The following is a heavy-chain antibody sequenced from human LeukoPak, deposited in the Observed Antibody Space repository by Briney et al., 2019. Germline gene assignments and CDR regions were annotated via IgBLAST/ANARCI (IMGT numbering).Heavy chain of an antibody. CDR3: ARGPTMAPYYFDY. J-gene: IGHJ4*02. CDR2: IFYSGST. CDR1: GGSISSDY. Sequence: PSETLSLTCVVSGGSISSDYWSWIRQPPGKGLEWIGYIFYSGSTNYNPSLKSRVTISVDTSKNQFSLKLSSVTAADTAVYYCARGPTMAPYYFDYWGQGTLVTVSS. D-gene: IGHD3-10*01. V-gene: IGHV4-59*01.